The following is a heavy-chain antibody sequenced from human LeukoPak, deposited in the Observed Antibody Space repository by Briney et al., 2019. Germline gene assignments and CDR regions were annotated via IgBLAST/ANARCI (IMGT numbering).Heavy chain of an antibody. Sequence: QSGGSLRLSCAASGFTFDDYAMHWVRQAPGKGLEWVSGVSWNSGSIGYADSVKGRFTISRDNAKNSLYLQMNSLRAEDTALYYCAKAAGDEQGTAYFDLWGRGTLVTVSS. D-gene: IGHD7-27*01. J-gene: IGHJ2*01. CDR3: AKAAGDEQGTAYFDL. CDR1: GFTFDDYA. CDR2: VSWNSGSI. V-gene: IGHV3-9*01.